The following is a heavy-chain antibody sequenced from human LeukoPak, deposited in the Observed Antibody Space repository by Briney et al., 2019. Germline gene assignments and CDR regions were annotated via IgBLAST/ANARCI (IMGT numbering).Heavy chain of an antibody. J-gene: IGHJ4*02. CDR2: ISYDGSNK. V-gene: IGHV3-30*01. CDR1: GFTFSSYA. D-gene: IGHD5-18*01. Sequence: GGSLRLSCAASGFTFSSYAMHWVRQAPGKGLEWVAVISYDGSNKYYADSVKGRFTISRDNSKNTLYLQMNSLRAEDTAVYYCARDGSGYSYGYRFDYWGQGTLVTVSS. CDR3: ARDGSGYSYGYRFDY.